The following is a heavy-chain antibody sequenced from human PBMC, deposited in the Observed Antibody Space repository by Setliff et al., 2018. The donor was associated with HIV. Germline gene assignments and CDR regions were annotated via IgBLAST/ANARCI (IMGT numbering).Heavy chain of an antibody. V-gene: IGHV3-73*01. D-gene: IGHD3-22*01. CDR2: IGSKANSYAT. CDR1: GYTFSNYA. Sequence: GGSLRLSCAASGYTFSNYAMTWVRQAPGKGLEWVGRIGSKANSYATAYAASVKGRFTTSREDSKNTAYLQMNSLKTEDTAAYYCKADSSGYPWGQGTLDTVSS. CDR3: KADSSGYP. J-gene: IGHJ5*02.